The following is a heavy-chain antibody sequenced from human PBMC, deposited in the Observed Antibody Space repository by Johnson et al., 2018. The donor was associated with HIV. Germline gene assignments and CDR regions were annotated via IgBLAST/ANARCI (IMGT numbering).Heavy chain of an antibody. J-gene: IGHJ3*02. CDR3: ARVGQAGGAFDI. Sequence: MQLVESGGGVVRPGGSLRLSCVASGFTLDDYDMSWVRQAPGKGLEWVCGFYRNGGSTGYAASVKGRFTISRDNSKNTLYLQMGSLRAEDTALYYCARVGQAGGAFDIWGQGTMVTVSS. V-gene: IGHV3-20*04. CDR2: FYRNGGST. CDR1: GFTLDDYD.